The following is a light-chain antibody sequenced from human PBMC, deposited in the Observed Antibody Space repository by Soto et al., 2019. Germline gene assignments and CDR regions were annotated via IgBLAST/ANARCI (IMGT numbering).Light chain of an antibody. CDR1: QSISSW. J-gene: IGKJ4*01. Sequence: DIQMTQSPSTLSASVGDRVTITCRASQSISSWLAWYQQKPGKAPKLLIYKASSLESGVPSRFSGSGSGTEFTLTISSLQPDDFATYYCQQSYSMPRTFGGGTKVDIK. V-gene: IGKV1-5*03. CDR3: QQSYSMPRT. CDR2: KAS.